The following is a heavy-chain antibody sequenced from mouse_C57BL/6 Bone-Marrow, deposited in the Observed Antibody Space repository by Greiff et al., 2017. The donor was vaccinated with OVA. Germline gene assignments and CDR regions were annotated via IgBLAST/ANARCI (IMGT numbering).Heavy chain of an antibody. V-gene: IGHV1-5*01. CDR3: TRSVVATHYYAMDD. CDR1: GYTFTSYW. D-gene: IGHD1-1*01. CDR2: IYPGNSDT. Sequence: EVQLQQSGTVLARPGASVKMSCKTSGYTFTSYWMHWVKQRPGQGLEWIGAIYPGNSDTSYNQKFKGKAKLTAVTSASTAYMELSSLTNEDSAVYYCTRSVVATHYYAMDDWGQGTSVTVSS. J-gene: IGHJ4*01.